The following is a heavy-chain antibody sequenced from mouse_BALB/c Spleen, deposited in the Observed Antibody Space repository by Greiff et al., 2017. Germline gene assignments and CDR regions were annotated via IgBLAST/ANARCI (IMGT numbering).Heavy chain of an antibody. V-gene: IGHV3-2*02. CDR3: AREDGNLMGFAY. D-gene: IGHD2-1*01. J-gene: IGHJ3*01. CDR1: GYSITSDYA. CDR2: ISYSGST. Sequence: EVKLQESGPGLVKPSQSLSLTCTVTGYSITSDYAWNWIRQFPGNKLEWMGYISYSGSTSYNPSLKSRISITRDTSKNQFFLQLNSVTTEDTATYYCAREDGNLMGFAYWGQGTLVTVSA.